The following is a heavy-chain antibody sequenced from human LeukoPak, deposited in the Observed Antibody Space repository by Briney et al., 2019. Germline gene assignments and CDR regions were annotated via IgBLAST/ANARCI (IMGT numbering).Heavy chain of an antibody. CDR1: GFTVSSNY. V-gene: IGHV3-53*01. CDR3: ARANPAPYDSSGYNFRGYFDY. J-gene: IGHJ4*02. Sequence: PGGSLRLSCAASGFTVSSNYMSWVRQAPGKGLEWVSVIYSGGSTFYADSVKGRFTISRDNSKNTLYLQMNSLRAEDTAVYYCARANPAPYDSSGYNFRGYFDYWGQGTRVTVSS. CDR2: IYSGGST. D-gene: IGHD3-22*01.